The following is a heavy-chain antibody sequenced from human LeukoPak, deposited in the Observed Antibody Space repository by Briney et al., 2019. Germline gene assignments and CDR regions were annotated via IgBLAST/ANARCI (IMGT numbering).Heavy chain of an antibody. CDR1: GGSISSYY. J-gene: IGHJ6*02. D-gene: IGHD2-15*01. CDR3: ARVGGSNYYYYGMDV. Sequence: SETLSLTCTVSGGSISSYYWSWIRQPPGKGLEWIGYIYYGENTNYNPSPKSRVTMSVDTSMNQFSLKLSSVTAADTAVYYCARVGGSNYYYYGMDVWGQGTTVTVSS. V-gene: IGHV4-59*01. CDR2: IYYGENT.